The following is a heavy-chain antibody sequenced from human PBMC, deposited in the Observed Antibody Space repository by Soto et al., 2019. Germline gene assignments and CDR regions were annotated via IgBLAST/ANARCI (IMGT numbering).Heavy chain of an antibody. CDR3: ANTWYSSGWYGDY. Sequence: ASVKVSCKASGGTFSSYAISWVRQAPGQGLEWMGGIIPIFGTANYAQKFQGRVTITADESTSTAYMELSSLRSEDTAVYYCANTWYSSGWYGDYWGQGTLVTVSS. J-gene: IGHJ4*02. D-gene: IGHD6-19*01. CDR1: GGTFSSYA. V-gene: IGHV1-69*13. CDR2: IIPIFGTA.